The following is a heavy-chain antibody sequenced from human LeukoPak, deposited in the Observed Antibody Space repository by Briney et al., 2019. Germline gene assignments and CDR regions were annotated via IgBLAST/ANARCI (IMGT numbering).Heavy chain of an antibody. Sequence: PSETLCLTCAVSGGPFSGYFWSWIRQSSGKGLEWIGEIHNSGTTNYNPSLNSRVTISEDTSKNQFYLNLSSVTAADTAVYYCARRYYYNLGSFPFDFWGQGTLVTVSS. CDR2: IHNSGTT. CDR1: GGPFSGYF. CDR3: ARRYYYNLGSFPFDF. D-gene: IGHD3-10*01. J-gene: IGHJ4*02. V-gene: IGHV4-34*01.